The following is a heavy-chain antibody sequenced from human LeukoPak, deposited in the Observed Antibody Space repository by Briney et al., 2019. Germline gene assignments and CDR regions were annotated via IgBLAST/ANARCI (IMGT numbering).Heavy chain of an antibody. V-gene: IGHV3-48*02. CDR3: ARGYSYDY. CDR1: GFTFSSYS. J-gene: IGHJ4*02. D-gene: IGHD5-18*01. Sequence: GGSLRLSCVASGFTFSSYSMNWVRQAPGKGLEWVSYIRSSSSTIYYADSVKGRFTISRDNAKDSLYLQMNSLRDEDTAVYFCARGYSYDYWGQGTLVTVSS. CDR2: IRSSSSTI.